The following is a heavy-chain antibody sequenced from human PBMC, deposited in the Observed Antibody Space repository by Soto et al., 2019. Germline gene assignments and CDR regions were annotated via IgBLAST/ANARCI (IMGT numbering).Heavy chain of an antibody. CDR2: IIPIFGTA. CDR3: ALFRDTVLTLYYYYYMDV. J-gene: IGHJ6*02. V-gene: IGHV1-69*12. CDR1: GGTFSSYA. D-gene: IGHD4-17*01. Sequence: QVQLVQSGAEVKKPGSSVKVSCKASGGTFSSYAISWVRQAPGQGLEWMGGIIPIFGTANYAQKFQGRVTFTAYEYTTIASMALSSLRSVDTAVYYCALFRDTVLTLYYYYYMDVWGQGTTVTVSS.